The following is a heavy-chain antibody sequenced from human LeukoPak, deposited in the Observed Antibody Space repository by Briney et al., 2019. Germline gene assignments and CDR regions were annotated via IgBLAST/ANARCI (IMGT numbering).Heavy chain of an antibody. V-gene: IGHV3-23*01. CDR1: GFTFSSYA. D-gene: IGHD3-16*01. J-gene: IGHJ4*02. CDR2: ISGSGGST. Sequence: GGSLRLSCAASGFTFSSYAMSWVRQAPGKGLEWVSAISGSGGSTYYADSVKGRFTISRDNSESTVYLQMNRLRAEDTAVYYCANLNAPYWGNFDNWGQGTRVTVSS. CDR3: ANLNAPYWGNFDN.